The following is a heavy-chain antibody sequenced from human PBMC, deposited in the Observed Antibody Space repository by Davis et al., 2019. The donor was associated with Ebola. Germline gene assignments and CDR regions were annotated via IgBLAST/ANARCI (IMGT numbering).Heavy chain of an antibody. D-gene: IGHD6-13*01. CDR2: INPNSGGT. J-gene: IGHJ6*02. CDR3: ARDPLIAAGDYYYYYGMDV. Sequence: AASVKVSCKASGYTFTGYYMHWVRQAPGQGLEWMGWINPNSGGTNYAQKFQGWVTMTRDTSTSTVYMELSSLRSEDTAVYYCARDPLIAAGDYYYYYGMDVWGQGTTVTVSS. CDR1: GYTFTGYY. V-gene: IGHV1-2*04.